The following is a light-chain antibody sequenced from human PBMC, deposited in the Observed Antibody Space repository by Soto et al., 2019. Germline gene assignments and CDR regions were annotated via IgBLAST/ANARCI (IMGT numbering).Light chain of an antibody. CDR1: SSDVGGYNY. V-gene: IGLV2-14*01. CDR2: DVS. Sequence: QSALTQSASVSRSPGQSITISCTGTSSDVGGYNYVSWYQQHPGKAPKLIIYDVSNRPSGVSTRFSGSKSGNTASLTISGLQAEDEADYSCSSYTSTNSGVFGGGTQLTVL. CDR3: SSYTSTNSGV. J-gene: IGLJ3*02.